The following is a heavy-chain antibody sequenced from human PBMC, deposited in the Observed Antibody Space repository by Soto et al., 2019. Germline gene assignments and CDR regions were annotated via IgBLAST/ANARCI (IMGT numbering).Heavy chain of an antibody. CDR3: ARTAAAGKYYYGVDV. Sequence: PGESVKISCTGSGYSFTRYWIGWVRQMPGKGLEWMGIIYPGDSDTRYSPSFQGQVTISADKSITTAYLQWSSLKASDTAMYYCARTAAAGKYYYGVDVWGQGTTVTVSS. CDR1: GYSFTRYW. J-gene: IGHJ6*02. D-gene: IGHD6-13*01. V-gene: IGHV5-51*01. CDR2: IYPGDSDT.